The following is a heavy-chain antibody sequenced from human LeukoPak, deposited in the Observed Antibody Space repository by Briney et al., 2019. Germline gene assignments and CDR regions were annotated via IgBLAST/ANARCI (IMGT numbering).Heavy chain of an antibody. CDR3: AKGVGTMIVVVKGDAFDI. J-gene: IGHJ3*02. D-gene: IGHD3-22*01. CDR2: ISYDGSNK. CDR1: GFTFSSYG. V-gene: IGHV3-30*18. Sequence: GGSLRLSCAASGFTFSSYGMHWVRQAPGKGLEWVAVISYDGSNKYYADSVKGRFTISRDNSKNTLYLQMNSLRAEDTAVYYCAKGVGTMIVVVKGDAFDIWGQGTMVAVSS.